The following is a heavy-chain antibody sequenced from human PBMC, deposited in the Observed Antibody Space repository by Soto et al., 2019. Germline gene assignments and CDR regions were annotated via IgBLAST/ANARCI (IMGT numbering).Heavy chain of an antibody. V-gene: IGHV4-59*01. Sequence: QVQLQESGPGLVKPSETLSLTCTVPGGSISSYYWSWIRQPPGKGLEWIGYIYYNGSSNYNPSPKGRVTISVDTSKNQFSLKLSSVTAADTAVYYCARGYYYDSSGLSPWGQGTLVTVSS. CDR2: IYYNGSS. J-gene: IGHJ5*02. CDR1: GGSISSYY. D-gene: IGHD3-22*01. CDR3: ARGYYYDSSGLSP.